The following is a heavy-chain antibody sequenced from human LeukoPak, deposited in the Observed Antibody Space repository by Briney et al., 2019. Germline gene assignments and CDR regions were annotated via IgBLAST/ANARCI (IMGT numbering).Heavy chain of an antibody. V-gene: IGHV1-18*01. D-gene: IGHD5-18*01. J-gene: IGHJ4*02. CDR2: ISAYDGNT. Sequence: ASVKVSCKASGYTFSSYGISWVRQAPGQGPEWMGWISAYDGNTNYVQKLQGRVTMTTDTSTSTAYMELRSLRSDDTAVYYCARAVRGYSYAYLPYWGQGTLVTVSS. CDR1: GYTFSSYG. CDR3: ARAVRGYSYAYLPY.